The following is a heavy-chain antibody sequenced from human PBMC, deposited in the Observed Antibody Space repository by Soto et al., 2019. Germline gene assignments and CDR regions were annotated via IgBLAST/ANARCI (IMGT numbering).Heavy chain of an antibody. Sequence: QVQLVQSGAEVKKPVSSVKVSCKASGGTFSSYAISWVRQAPGQGLEWMGGIIPIFGTANYEQKFQGRVTITADESTSTAYMELSSLRSEDTAVYSCAREGPARNNWFDPWGQGTLVTVSS. CDR2: IIPIFGTA. V-gene: IGHV1-69*01. CDR3: AREGPARNNWFDP. J-gene: IGHJ5*02. CDR1: GGTFSSYA.